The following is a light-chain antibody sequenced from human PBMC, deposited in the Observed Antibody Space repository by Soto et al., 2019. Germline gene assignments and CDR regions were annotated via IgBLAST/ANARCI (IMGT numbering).Light chain of an antibody. CDR1: HSVSRTY. J-gene: IGKJ4*01. CDR3: QPYNNWPLT. V-gene: IGKV3-15*01. Sequence: EIVLTQSPGTLSLSPGERATLSCRASHSVSRTYLAWYQQKPGQAPRLLMYGASTRATGVPTRFSGSRSGAEFTLTINSLQSEDFAVYYCQPYNNWPLTFGGGTKV. CDR2: GAS.